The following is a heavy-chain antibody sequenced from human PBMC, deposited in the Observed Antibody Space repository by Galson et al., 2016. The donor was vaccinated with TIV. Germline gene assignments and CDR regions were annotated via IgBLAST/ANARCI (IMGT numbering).Heavy chain of an antibody. Sequence: SVKVSCKASGYTFTGNYMHWVRQPPGQGLEWMGWINPKSGDTSYAQKFQDWVNITRDMSISTVYMELSRLRSDDTAVYYCARIVYGSSALDVWGQGTTVTVSS. J-gene: IGHJ6*02. CDR2: INPKSGDT. V-gene: IGHV1-2*04. CDR3: ARIVYGSSALDV. CDR1: GYTFTGNY. D-gene: IGHD4-17*01.